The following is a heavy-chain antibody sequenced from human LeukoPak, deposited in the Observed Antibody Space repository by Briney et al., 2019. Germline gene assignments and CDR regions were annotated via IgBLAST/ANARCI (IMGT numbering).Heavy chain of an antibody. CDR2: MNPNSGNT. CDR3: ARAGVNYGRAFDI. D-gene: IGHD4-17*01. CDR1: GYTFTSYD. Sequence: ASVKVSCKASGYTFTSYDINWVRQATAQGLEWMGWMNPNSGNTGYAQKFPGRVTITRNTSISTAYMELSSLRSEDTAVYYCARAGVNYGRAFDIWGQGTMVTVSS. J-gene: IGHJ3*02. V-gene: IGHV1-8*03.